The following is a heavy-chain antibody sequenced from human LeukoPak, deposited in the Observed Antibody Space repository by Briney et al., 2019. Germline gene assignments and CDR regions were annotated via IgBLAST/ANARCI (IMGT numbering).Heavy chain of an antibody. CDR1: GGSISSYY. Sequence: SETLSLTCTVSGGSISSYYWSWIRQPPGKGLEWIGYIYYSGSTNYNPSLKSRVTISVDTSKNQFSLKLSSVTAADTAVYYCARAPSRITMVRGVMKGGAFDIWGQGTMVTVSS. V-gene: IGHV4-59*01. CDR2: IYYSGST. CDR3: ARAPSRITMVRGVMKGGAFDI. J-gene: IGHJ3*02. D-gene: IGHD3-10*01.